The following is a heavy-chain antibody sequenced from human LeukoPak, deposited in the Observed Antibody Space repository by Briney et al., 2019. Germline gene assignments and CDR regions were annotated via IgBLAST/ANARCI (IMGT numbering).Heavy chain of an antibody. CDR3: ARGTDFWSGYFWFDP. J-gene: IGHJ5*02. CDR1: GGSISTYF. Sequence: SETLSLTCSVSGGSISTYFWSWIRQPPGKGLEWIGEINHSGSTNYNPSLKSRVTISVDTSKNQFSLKLSSVTAADTAVYYCARGTDFWSGYFWFDPWGQGTLVTVSS. V-gene: IGHV4-34*01. CDR2: INHSGST. D-gene: IGHD3-3*01.